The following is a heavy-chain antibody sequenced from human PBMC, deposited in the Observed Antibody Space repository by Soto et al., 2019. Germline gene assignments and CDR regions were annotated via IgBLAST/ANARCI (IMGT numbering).Heavy chain of an antibody. CDR1: GGIFSTYA. V-gene: IGHV1-69*01. CDR3: ARDRDDYGSGNYYNRIDF. CDR2: IIPNFGTP. D-gene: IGHD3-10*01. J-gene: IGHJ4*02. Sequence: QVQLVQSGAEVKKPGSSVKVSCKASGGIFSTYAISWLRQAPGQGLEWMGGIIPNFGTPNYAQRFQGRVTIPADESTSTAYMELSRLRSEDTAVYYCARDRDDYGSGNYYNRIDFWGQGTLVTVSS.